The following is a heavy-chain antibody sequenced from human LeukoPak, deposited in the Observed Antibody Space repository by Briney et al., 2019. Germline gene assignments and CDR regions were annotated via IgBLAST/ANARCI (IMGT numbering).Heavy chain of an antibody. CDR3: ARGYGDYYYYGMDV. V-gene: IGHV4-30-2*01. CDR1: GGSISSGGYS. D-gene: IGHD4-17*01. CDR2: IYHSGTT. J-gene: IGHJ6*02. Sequence: SETLSLTCAVSGGSISSGGYSWSWIPQPPGQGLVWIGYIYHSGTTYYNPSRNSRVTVSVDRSKHQFSLKLSSVTAADTAVYYCARGYGDYYYYGMDVWGQGTTVTVSS.